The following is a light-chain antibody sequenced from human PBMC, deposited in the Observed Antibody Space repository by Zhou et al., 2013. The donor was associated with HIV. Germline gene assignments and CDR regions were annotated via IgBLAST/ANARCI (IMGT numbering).Light chain of an antibody. CDR2: DAS. Sequence: DIQMTQSPSSLSASVGDRVTITCQASQDISNYLNWYQQKPGKAPKLLIYDASNLETGVPSRFSGSGSGTEFILTISSLQPEDFATYFCQQYDNFPPTFGQGTRLEIK. V-gene: IGKV1-33*01. CDR3: QQYDNFPPT. J-gene: IGKJ5*01. CDR1: QDISNY.